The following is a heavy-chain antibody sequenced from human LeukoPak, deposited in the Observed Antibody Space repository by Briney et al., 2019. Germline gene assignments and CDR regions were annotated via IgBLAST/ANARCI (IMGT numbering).Heavy chain of an antibody. CDR2: IYYSGST. J-gene: IGHJ4*02. Sequence: SETLSLTCTVSGGSMNSYSWSWLRQPPGKGLEWIGYIYYSGSTNYSPSLKSRVTISIDTSKKQFSLKLSSVTTADTAVYHCARQSDSSWTFDYWGQGTLVTVSS. D-gene: IGHD6-13*01. CDR3: ARQSDSSWTFDY. V-gene: IGHV4-59*01. CDR1: GGSMNSYS.